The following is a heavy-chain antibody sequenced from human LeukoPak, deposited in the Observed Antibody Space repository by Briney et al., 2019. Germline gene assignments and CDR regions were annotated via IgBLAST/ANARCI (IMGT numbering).Heavy chain of an antibody. CDR1: GFTFSSYA. CDR3: ARELPSDHGLGVNAFDI. V-gene: IGHV3-23*01. CDR2: ISGSGVST. Sequence: PGGSLRLSCAASGFTFSSYAMSWVRQAPGKGLEWVSAISGSGVSTYYADSVKGRFTISRDNSKNTLYLQMNSLRAEDTAVYYCARELPSDHGLGVNAFDIWGQGAMVTVSS. D-gene: IGHD3-16*01. J-gene: IGHJ3*02.